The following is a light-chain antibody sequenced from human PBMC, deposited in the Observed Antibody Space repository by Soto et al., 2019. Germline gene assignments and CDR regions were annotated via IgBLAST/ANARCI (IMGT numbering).Light chain of an antibody. CDR3: QSYDSSLSVV. Sequence: QSALTQPPSVSGAPGQRVTTSCTGSSSNIGAGYDVHWYQQLPGTAPKLLIYGNSNRPSGVPDRFSGSKSGTSASLAITGLQAEDEADYYCQSYDSSLSVVFGGRTKLTVL. V-gene: IGLV1-40*01. CDR1: SSNIGAGYD. J-gene: IGLJ2*01. CDR2: GNS.